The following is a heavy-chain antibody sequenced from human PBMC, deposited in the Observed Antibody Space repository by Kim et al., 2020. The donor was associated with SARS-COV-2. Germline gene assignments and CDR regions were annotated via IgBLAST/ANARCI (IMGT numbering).Heavy chain of an antibody. CDR3: ARWNTQNYYYYGMDV. D-gene: IGHD1-1*01. V-gene: IGHV5-51*01. Sequence: PSFQGQVTISADKSISTAYLQWSSLKASDTAMYYCARWNTQNYYYYGMDVWGQGTTVTVSS. J-gene: IGHJ6*02.